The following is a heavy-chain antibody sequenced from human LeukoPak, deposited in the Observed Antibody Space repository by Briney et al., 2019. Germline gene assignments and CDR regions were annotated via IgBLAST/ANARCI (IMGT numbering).Heavy chain of an antibody. V-gene: IGHV3-15*01. CDR2: IKSRTDGGTT. J-gene: IGHJ4*02. CDR3: TTGGSYGDLIPY. Sequence: GGSLRLSCAASGFTFSNAWMTWVRQAPGKGLEWVGRIKSRTDGGTTDYAAPVKGRFTISRDDSKNTLYLQMNSLKTEDTAVYYCTTGGSYGDLIPYWGQGTLVTVSS. CDR1: GFTFSNAW. D-gene: IGHD4-17*01.